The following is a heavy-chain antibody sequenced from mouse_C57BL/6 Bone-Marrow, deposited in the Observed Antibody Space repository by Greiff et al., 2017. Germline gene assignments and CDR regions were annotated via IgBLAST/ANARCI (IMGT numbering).Heavy chain of an antibody. CDR3: ARCSSSWFAY. CDR2: MHPNGGSP. J-gene: IGHJ3*01. CDR1: GYTFTNYW. V-gene: IGHV1-64*01. Sequence: QVQLQQPGAELVKPGASVKLSCKASGYTFTNYWMHWVKQRPGQGLEWIGMMHPNGGSPDYNEKFKGKATLTADKSSSTAYMELRSLTSEDSAVYFCARCSSSWFAYWGQGTLVTVSA. D-gene: IGHD1-1*01.